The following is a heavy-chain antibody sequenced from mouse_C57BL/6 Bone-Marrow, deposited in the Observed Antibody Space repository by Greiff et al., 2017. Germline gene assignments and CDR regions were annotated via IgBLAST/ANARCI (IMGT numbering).Heavy chain of an antibody. J-gene: IGHJ4*01. V-gene: IGHV1-42*01. CDR2: INPSTGGT. D-gene: IGHD2-1*01. CDR1: GYSFTGYY. CDR3: ARDDYYGNSYYAMDY. Sequence: VQLQQSGPELVKPGASVKISCKASGYSFTGYYMNWVKQSPEKSLEWIGEINPSTGGTTYNQKFKAKATLTVDQSSSTAYMQLKSLTSEDSAVYYCARDDYYGNSYYAMDYWGQGTSVTVSS.